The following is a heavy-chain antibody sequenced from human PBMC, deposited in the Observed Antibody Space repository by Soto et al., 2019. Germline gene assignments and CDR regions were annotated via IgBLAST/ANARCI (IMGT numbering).Heavy chain of an antibody. J-gene: IGHJ6*02. CDR1: GDTLTKYV. D-gene: IGHD2-15*01. CDR2: IIPIFGTA. CDR3: ARFCSGGSCYPFYYYGMDV. V-gene: IGHV1-69*12. Sequence: QVQLVQSGAEVKKPGSSVKVSCKASGDTLTKYVLSWVRQAPGQGLEWMGGIIPIFGTANYPQKFQGRVTITADESTNPAYMELSSLRSEDTAVYYCARFCSGGSCYPFYYYGMDVWGQGTTVTVSS.